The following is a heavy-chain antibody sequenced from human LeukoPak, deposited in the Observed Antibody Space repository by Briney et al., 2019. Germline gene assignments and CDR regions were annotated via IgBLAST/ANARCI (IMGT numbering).Heavy chain of an antibody. J-gene: IGHJ4*02. D-gene: IGHD6-13*01. CDR3: ARDRTIAAAGTDFDY. Sequence: SETLSLTCSVSGGSISSSNYFWAWIRQPPGKGLEWIGSIHYNGNTYYNPSLRSRVTISVDTSETQFSLKVSSVTAADTAVYYCARDRTIAAAGTDFDYWGQGTLVTVSS. V-gene: IGHV4-39*07. CDR1: GGSISSSNYF. CDR2: IHYNGNT.